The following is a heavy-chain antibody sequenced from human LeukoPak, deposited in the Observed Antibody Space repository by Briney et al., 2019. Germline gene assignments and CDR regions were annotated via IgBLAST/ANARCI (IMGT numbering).Heavy chain of an antibody. CDR3: ARHKRFGYCSSTSCYRGLDY. J-gene: IGHJ4*02. CDR1: GGSFSGYY. D-gene: IGHD2-2*01. Sequence: SETLSLTCAVYGGSFSGYYWSWIRQPPGKGLEWIGEINHSGSTNYNPSLKSRVTISVDTSKNQFSLKLSSVTAADTAVYYCARHKRFGYCSSTSCYRGLDYWGQGTLVTVSS. V-gene: IGHV4-34*01. CDR2: INHSGST.